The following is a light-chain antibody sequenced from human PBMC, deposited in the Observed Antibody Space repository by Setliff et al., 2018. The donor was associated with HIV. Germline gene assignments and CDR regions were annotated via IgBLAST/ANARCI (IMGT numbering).Light chain of an antibody. Sequence: QSALTQPASVSGSPGQSITISYTGTSSDVGGYNSVSWYQQHPGKVPKLIIYDVSNRPSGVSNRFSGSKSGNTASLNISGLQAEDEADYYCSSYTSTSTPYVFGTGTKVTV. V-gene: IGLV2-14*03. CDR3: SSYTSTSTPYV. J-gene: IGLJ1*01. CDR1: SSDVGGYNS. CDR2: DVS.